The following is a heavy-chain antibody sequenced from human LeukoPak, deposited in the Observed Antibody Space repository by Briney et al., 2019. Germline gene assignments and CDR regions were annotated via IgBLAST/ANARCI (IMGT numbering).Heavy chain of an antibody. D-gene: IGHD6-19*01. CDR1: GGSFSGYY. Sequence: SKTLSLTCAVYGGSFSGYYWSWIRQPPGKGLEWIGEINHSGSTNYNPSLKSRVTISVDTSKNQFSLKLSSVTAADTAVYYCASSSSGWYDGWFDPWGQGTLVTVSS. V-gene: IGHV4-34*01. J-gene: IGHJ5*02. CDR2: INHSGST. CDR3: ASSSSGWYDGWFDP.